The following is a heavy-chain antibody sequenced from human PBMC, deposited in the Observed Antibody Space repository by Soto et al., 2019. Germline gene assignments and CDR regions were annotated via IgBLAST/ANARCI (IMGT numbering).Heavy chain of an antibody. V-gene: IGHV4-59*01. Sequence: PXERLCRTGPVPDGSIGSDYWSWIRQPPGKGLEWLGNIDYIGNTNYNPSLKSRVTMSIDTSKNRFSLKLASVTTADTAVYYCERMFDNYVKGNWFDPWGQGTPVTVYS. CDR3: ERMFDNYVKGNWFDP. J-gene: IGHJ5*02. D-gene: IGHD3-10*02. CDR2: IDYIGNT. CDR1: DGSIGSDY.